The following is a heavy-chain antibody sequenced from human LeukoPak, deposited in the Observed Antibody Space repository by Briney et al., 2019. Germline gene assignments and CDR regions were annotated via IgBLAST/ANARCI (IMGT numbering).Heavy chain of an antibody. CDR3: ARQGYGDYVPPRYYYYYYMDV. D-gene: IGHD4-17*01. J-gene: IGHJ6*03. Sequence: PSETLSLTCTVPGGSISSSSYYWGWIRQPPGKGLEWIGSIYYSGSTYYNPSLKSRVTISVDTSKNQFSLKLSSVTAADTAVYYCARQGYGDYVPPRYYYYYYMDVWGKGTTVTVSS. V-gene: IGHV4-39*01. CDR1: GGSISSSSYY. CDR2: IYYSGST.